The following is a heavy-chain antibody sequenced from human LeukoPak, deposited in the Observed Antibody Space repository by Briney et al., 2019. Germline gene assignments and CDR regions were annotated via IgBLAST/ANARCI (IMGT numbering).Heavy chain of an antibody. J-gene: IGHJ5*02. CDR1: GYTFTGYY. V-gene: IGHV1-2*02. CDR3: ARDLIFGVVSGWFDP. D-gene: IGHD3-3*01. CDR2: INPNSGGT. Sequence: ASVRVSCKASGYTFTGYYMHWVRQAPGQGLEWMGWINPNSGGTNYAQKFQGRVIMTRDTSISTAYMELSRLRSDDTAVYYCARDLIFGVVSGWFDPWGQGTLVTVSS.